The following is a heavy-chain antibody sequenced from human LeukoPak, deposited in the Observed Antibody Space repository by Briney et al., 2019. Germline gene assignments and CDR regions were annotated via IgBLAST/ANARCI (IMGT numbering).Heavy chain of an antibody. Sequence: GGSLRLSCAASGFTLSSYPMHWVRQAPGKGLEWLAVIAYDGSITLYTDSVKGRFTISRDSSKNTLYLQMNSLRTEDTAVYYYARDFLRGSPDFFDYWGQGTLVTVSS. V-gene: IGHV3-30-3*01. CDR1: GFTLSSYP. CDR3: ARDFLRGSPDFFDY. J-gene: IGHJ4*02. CDR2: IAYDGSIT. D-gene: IGHD3-16*01.